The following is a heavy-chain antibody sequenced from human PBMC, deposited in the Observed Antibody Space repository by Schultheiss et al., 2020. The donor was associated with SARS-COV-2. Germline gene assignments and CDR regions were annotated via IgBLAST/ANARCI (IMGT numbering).Heavy chain of an antibody. CDR3: ASGGTYYDFWSGYMADDAFDI. D-gene: IGHD3-3*01. CDR2: ISAYNGNT. J-gene: IGHJ3*02. Sequence: ASVKVSCKASGGTFSSYAISWVRQAPGQGLEWMGWISAYNGNTNYAQKLQGRVTMTTDTSTSTAYMELSRLRSDDTAVYYCASGGTYYDFWSGYMADDAFDIWGQGTMVTVSS. CDR1: GGTFSSYA. V-gene: IGHV1-18*01.